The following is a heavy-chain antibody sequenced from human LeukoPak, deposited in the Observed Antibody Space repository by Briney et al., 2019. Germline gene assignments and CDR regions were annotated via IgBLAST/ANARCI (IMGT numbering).Heavy chain of an antibody. D-gene: IGHD6-13*01. Sequence: SETLSLTCTVSGGSISSYYWSWIRQPAGKGLEWIGRIYTSGSTNYNPSLKSRVTMSVDTSKNQFSLKLSSVTAADTAVFYCARISRAGGTYGWFDPWGQGTLVTVSS. V-gene: IGHV4-4*07. CDR1: GGSISSYY. CDR3: ARISRAGGTYGWFDP. CDR2: IYTSGST. J-gene: IGHJ5*02.